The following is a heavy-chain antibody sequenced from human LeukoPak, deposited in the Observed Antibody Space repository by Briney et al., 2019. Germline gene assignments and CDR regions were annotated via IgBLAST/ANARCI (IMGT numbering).Heavy chain of an antibody. J-gene: IGHJ6*04. CDR3: AELGITMIGGV. Sequence: PGGSLRLSCAAPGFTFSSYGMHWVRQAPGKGLEWVSAISGSGGSTYYADSVKGRFTISRDNAKNSLYLQMNSLRAEDTAVYYCAELGITMIGGVWGKGTTVTISS. CDR1: GFTFSSYG. D-gene: IGHD3-10*02. V-gene: IGHV3-23*01. CDR2: ISGSGGST.